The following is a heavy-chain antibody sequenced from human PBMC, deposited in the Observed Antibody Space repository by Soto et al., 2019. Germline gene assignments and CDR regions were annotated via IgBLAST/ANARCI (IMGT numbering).Heavy chain of an antibody. CDR2: IDPSDSYT. Sequence: PGASLKISCKGSGYSFTSYWISWVRQMPGKGLEWMGRIDPSDSYTTYSPSFQGHVTISADKSISTAYLHWSSLKASDTAMYYCARIRGDSYGRPLYYCDYWGQGTLVTVSS. J-gene: IGHJ4*02. CDR3: ARIRGDSYGRPLYYCDY. D-gene: IGHD5-18*01. CDR1: GYSFTSYW. V-gene: IGHV5-10-1*01.